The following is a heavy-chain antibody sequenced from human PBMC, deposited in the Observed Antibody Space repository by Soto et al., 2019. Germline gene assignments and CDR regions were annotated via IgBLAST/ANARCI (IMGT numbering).Heavy chain of an antibody. Sequence: PGGSLRLSCAASGFTFSSYAMNWVRQAPGKGLEWVSAISGSGGSTYYADSVKGRFTISRDNSKNTLYLQMNSLRAEDTAVYYCAKDTNLWFGESLFDYWGQGTLVTVSS. CDR1: GFTFSSYA. CDR2: ISGSGGST. D-gene: IGHD3-10*01. V-gene: IGHV3-23*01. CDR3: AKDTNLWFGESLFDY. J-gene: IGHJ4*02.